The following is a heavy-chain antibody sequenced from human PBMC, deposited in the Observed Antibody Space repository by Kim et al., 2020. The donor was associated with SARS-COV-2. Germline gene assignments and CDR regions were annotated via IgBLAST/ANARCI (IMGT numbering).Heavy chain of an antibody. CDR1: GFTFSSYG. CDR3: ATPGDYYGSGSYVDYDAFDI. Sequence: GGSLRLSCAASGFTFSSYGMHWVRQAPGKGLEWVAVIWYDGSNKYYADSVKGRFTISRDNSKNTLYLQMNSLRAEDTAVYYCATPGDYYGSGSYVDYDAFDIWGQGTMVTVSS. CDR2: IWYDGSNK. D-gene: IGHD3-10*01. V-gene: IGHV3-33*01. J-gene: IGHJ3*02.